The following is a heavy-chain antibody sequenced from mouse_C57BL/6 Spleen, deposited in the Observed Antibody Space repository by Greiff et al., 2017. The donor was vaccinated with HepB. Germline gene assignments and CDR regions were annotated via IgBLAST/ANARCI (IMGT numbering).Heavy chain of an antibody. CDR1: GYTFTSYW. V-gene: IGHV1-74*01. CDR3: AINTAYYGYGERTAWFAY. D-gene: IGHD2-9*01. CDR2: IHPSDSDT. J-gene: IGHJ3*01. Sequence: QVQLQQPGAELVKPGASVKVSCKASGYTFTSYWMHWVKQRPGQGLEWIGRIHPSDSDTNYNQKFKGKATLTVDKSSSTAYMQLSSLTSEDSAVYYWAINTAYYGYGERTAWFAYWGQGTLVTVSA.